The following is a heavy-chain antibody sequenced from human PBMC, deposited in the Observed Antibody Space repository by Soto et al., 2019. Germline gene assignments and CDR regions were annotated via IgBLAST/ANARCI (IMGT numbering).Heavy chain of an antibody. V-gene: IGHV3-21*01. J-gene: IGHJ4*02. D-gene: IGHD6-13*01. Sequence: EVQLVESGGGLVKPGGSLRLSCAASGFTFSSNSMNWVRQAPGKGLEWVSSISSSSSYIYYADSVKGRFTISRDNAKNSLYLQMNSLRAEDTAVYYCAREWQQLVRSPFAYWRQGTLVTVSS. CDR2: ISSSSSYI. CDR1: GFTFSSNS. CDR3: AREWQQLVRSPFAY.